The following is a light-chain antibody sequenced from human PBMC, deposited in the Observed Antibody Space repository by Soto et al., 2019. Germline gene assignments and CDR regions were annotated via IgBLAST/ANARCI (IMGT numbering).Light chain of an antibody. CDR3: QQSDSTPPWT. CDR1: QSISKY. V-gene: IGKV1-39*01. CDR2: ATS. Sequence: DIQMTQSPSSLSASVGDRVTITCRASQSISKYLSWFQQKPGKAPKLLIYATSSLQSGVPSRFSGSGSGTDFTLIISSLQPEDFATYYCQQSDSTPPWTFGQGTKVDIK. J-gene: IGKJ1*01.